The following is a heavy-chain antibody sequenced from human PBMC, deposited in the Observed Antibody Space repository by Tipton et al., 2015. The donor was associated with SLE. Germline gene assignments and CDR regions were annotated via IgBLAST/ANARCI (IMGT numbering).Heavy chain of an antibody. CDR3: ANWGPIVYYYYYMDV. CDR1: GGSISSYY. V-gene: IGHV4-59*12. J-gene: IGHJ6*03. CDR2: ISYSGNT. Sequence: TLSLTCTVSGGSISSYYWSWIRQPPGKGLEWIACISYSGNTNYNPSLESRVTISVDTSKNQFSLKLSSVTAADTAVYYCANWGPIVYYYYYMDVWGKGTTVTVSS. D-gene: IGHD3-16*01.